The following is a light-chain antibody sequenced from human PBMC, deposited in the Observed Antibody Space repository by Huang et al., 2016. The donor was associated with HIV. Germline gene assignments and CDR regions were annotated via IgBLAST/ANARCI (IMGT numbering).Light chain of an antibody. J-gene: IGKJ2*01. V-gene: IGKV4-1*01. CDR3: QQYYTTPYT. CDR2: WAS. CDR1: QSIFFRSNHGNY. Sequence: DIVMTQSPDSLAVSLGERATINCKSSQSIFFRSNHGNYLAWYQQKLGQPPKLRIFWASTRGAGVPDRFSGSGSGSNFTLTISNLQAEDVAVYYCQQYYTTPYTFGQGTKLDIK.